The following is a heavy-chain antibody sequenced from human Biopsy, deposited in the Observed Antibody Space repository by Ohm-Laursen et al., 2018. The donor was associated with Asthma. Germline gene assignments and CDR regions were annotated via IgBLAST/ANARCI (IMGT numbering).Heavy chain of an antibody. D-gene: IGHD3-10*01. J-gene: IGHJ6*02. CDR1: GYTFNSAG. Sequence: GASVKASCKTSGYTFNSAGITWVRQAPGQGLEWMGWISVYNGNTKVAQKIQDRVTMITDTSTSTAYMELRSLRSADTAVYFCARAVDYSHYYGIDVWGQGTTVTVS. V-gene: IGHV1-18*01. CDR3: ARAVDYSHYYGIDV. CDR2: ISVYNGNT.